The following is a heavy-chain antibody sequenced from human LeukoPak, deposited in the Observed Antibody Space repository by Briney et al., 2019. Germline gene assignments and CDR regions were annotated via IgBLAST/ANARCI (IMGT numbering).Heavy chain of an antibody. Sequence: GGSLRLSCAASGXTFSSYGMQGVRQAPGKGVEWVVVIWYDGSDKYYADYVKARFTISTENSKNTLYLQINSFRAEDTAVYYCAREITVTSTTYFDYWGQGTLVTVSS. CDR1: GXTFSSYG. D-gene: IGHD4-17*01. J-gene: IGHJ4*02. CDR2: IWYDGSDK. CDR3: AREITVTSTTYFDY. V-gene: IGHV3-33*01.